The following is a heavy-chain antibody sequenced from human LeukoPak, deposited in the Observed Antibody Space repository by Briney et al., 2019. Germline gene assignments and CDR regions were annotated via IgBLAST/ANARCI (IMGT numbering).Heavy chain of an antibody. Sequence: GGSLRLSCAASGFTFSSYWMIWVRQASGKGLEWVANIKQDGSEKYYVDSVKGRFTISRDNAKNSLYLQMNSLRAEDTAVYYCARVPAADYYYYYYVDVWGKGTTVTVSS. CDR3: ARVPAADYYYYYYVDV. D-gene: IGHD2-2*01. V-gene: IGHV3-7*01. CDR2: IKQDGSEK. J-gene: IGHJ6*03. CDR1: GFTFSSYW.